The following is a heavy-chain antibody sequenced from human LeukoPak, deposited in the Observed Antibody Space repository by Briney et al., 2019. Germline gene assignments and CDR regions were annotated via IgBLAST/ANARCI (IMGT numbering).Heavy chain of an antibody. D-gene: IGHD3-22*01. CDR1: GGSISSSNYY. CDR2: IYYSGST. V-gene: IGHV4-61*01. J-gene: IGHJ4*02. CDR3: ARVAYYDSSGVDY. Sequence: SETLSLTCTVSGGSISSSNYYWSWIRQPPGKGLEWIGYIYYSGSTNYNPSLKSRVTISVDTSKNQFSLKLSSVTAADTAVYYCARVAYYDSSGVDYWGQGTLVTVSS.